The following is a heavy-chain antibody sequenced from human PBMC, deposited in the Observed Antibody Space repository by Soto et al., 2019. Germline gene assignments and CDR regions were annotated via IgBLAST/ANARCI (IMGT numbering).Heavy chain of an antibody. CDR2: ISSSSSYT. Sequence: GGSLRLSCAASGFTFSDYYMSWIRQAPGKGLEWVSYISSSSSYTNYADSVKGRFTTSRDNAKNSLYLQMNSLRAEDTAVYYCASGGLWFRYGMDVWGQGTTVTVSS. V-gene: IGHV3-11*06. CDR1: GFTFSDYY. CDR3: ASGGLWFRYGMDV. J-gene: IGHJ6*02. D-gene: IGHD3-10*01.